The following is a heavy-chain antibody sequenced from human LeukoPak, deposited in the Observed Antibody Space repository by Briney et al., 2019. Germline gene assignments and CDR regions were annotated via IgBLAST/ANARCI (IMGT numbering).Heavy chain of an antibody. J-gene: IGHJ4*02. CDR2: IKSKTDGGTT. Sequence: PGGSLRLSCAASGFTFSNAWMNWVRQAPGKGLEWVGRIKSKTDGGTTDYAAPVKGRFTISRDDSKNTLYLQMNSLKTEDTAVYYCTTDLGYCSSTSCPPSNFDYWGQGTLATVSS. CDR3: TTDLGYCSSTSCPPSNFDY. V-gene: IGHV3-15*07. D-gene: IGHD2-2*01. CDR1: GFTFSNAW.